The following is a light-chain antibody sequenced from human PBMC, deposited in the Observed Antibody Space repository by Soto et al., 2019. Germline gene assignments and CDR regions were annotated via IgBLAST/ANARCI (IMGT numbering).Light chain of an antibody. CDR2: EVS. V-gene: IGLV2-14*01. Sequence: QSALTQPASVSGSPGQSITISCTGTSSDVGGYNYVSWYQHHPGKAPKLMIYEVSNRPSGVSNRFSGSKSGNTASLTISGLQAEDEADYYCSSYTSSNTPVVFGGGTKLTVL. CDR1: SSDVGGYNY. J-gene: IGLJ2*01. CDR3: SSYTSSNTPVV.